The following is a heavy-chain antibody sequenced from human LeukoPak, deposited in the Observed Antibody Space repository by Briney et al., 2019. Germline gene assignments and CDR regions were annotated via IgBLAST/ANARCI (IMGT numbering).Heavy chain of an antibody. J-gene: IGHJ3*02. CDR1: GFTFSSYW. CDR2: IKQDGGES. CDR3: ARDSNPGDSSGYYDAFDI. V-gene: IGHV3-7*03. Sequence: GGSLRLSCAASGFTFSSYWMTWVRQAPGKGLEWVANIKQDGGESYYVDSVKGRFTISRENAKNSLYLQMNNLRAEDTAVYYCARDSNPGDSSGYYDAFDIWGQGSKVTVSS. D-gene: IGHD3-22*01.